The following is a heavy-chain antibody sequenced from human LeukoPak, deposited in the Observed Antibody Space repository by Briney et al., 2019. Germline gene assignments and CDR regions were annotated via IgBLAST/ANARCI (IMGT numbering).Heavy chain of an antibody. Sequence: PGGSLRLSCAASGFTVSSNYMSWVRQAPGKGLEWVSVICSGGSTYYADSVKGRFTISRDNSKNTLYLQTNSLRAEDTAVYYCARDRYDSSGYLGYDYWGQGTLVTVSS. D-gene: IGHD3-22*01. CDR2: ICSGGST. J-gene: IGHJ4*02. V-gene: IGHV3-53*01. CDR1: GFTVSSNY. CDR3: ARDRYDSSGYLGYDY.